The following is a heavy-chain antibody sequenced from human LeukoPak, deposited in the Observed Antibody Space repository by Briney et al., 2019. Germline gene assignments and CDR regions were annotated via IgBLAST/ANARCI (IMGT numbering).Heavy chain of an antibody. Sequence: GGSLRLSCAASGFTFKNYGMSWVRQAPGKGLEWVSAIGGSGGNTDYADSVQGRFTISRDNSKNTLYLQMNSLRAEDTAVYYCANSGRRYSSSWYYFDYWGQGTLVTVSS. CDR1: GFTFKNYG. CDR2: IGGSGGNT. J-gene: IGHJ4*02. D-gene: IGHD6-13*01. V-gene: IGHV3-23*01. CDR3: ANSGRRYSSSWYYFDY.